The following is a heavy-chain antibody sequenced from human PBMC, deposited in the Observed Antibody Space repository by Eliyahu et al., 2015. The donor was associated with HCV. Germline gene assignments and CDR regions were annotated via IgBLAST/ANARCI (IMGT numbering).Heavy chain of an antibody. Sequence: QLVESGGGLVKPGGSLRLSCAGSGFRFSDYXXXWVRQAPGKGLEWVSSISSRGTDIYYADSLKGRFTVSRDNAVNSLYLQMHSLRAEDAAVYHCARATDLMARYSNRPGPGGMDVWGQGTTVIVSS. CDR3: ARATDLMARYSNRPGPGGMDV. J-gene: IGHJ6*02. V-gene: IGHV3-21*01. D-gene: IGHD5-24*01. CDR1: GFRFSDYX. CDR2: ISSRGTDI.